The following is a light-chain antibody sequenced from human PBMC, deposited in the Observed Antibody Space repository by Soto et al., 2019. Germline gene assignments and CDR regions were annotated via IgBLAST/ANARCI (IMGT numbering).Light chain of an antibody. Sequence: EIVLTQSPGTLSLSPCEGATLSCSASQSVSNRYLAWYQQKPGQAPRLLIYGASSRATGIPDRFSGSGSGTDFTLTISRLEPEDFAVYYCQQYGSSSWTFGQGTKVDIK. J-gene: IGKJ1*01. V-gene: IGKV3-20*01. CDR2: GAS. CDR1: QSVSNRY. CDR3: QQYGSSSWT.